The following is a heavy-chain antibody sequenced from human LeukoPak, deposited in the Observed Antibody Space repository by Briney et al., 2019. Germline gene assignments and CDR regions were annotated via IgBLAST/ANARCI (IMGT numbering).Heavy chain of an antibody. V-gene: IGHV3-21*01. CDR2: ISSSSSYI. J-gene: IGHJ4*02. Sequence: GGSLRLSCAASGFTFSSYSMNWVRQAPGKGLEWVSSISSSSSYIYYADSVKGRFTISRDNAKNSLYLQMNSLRAEDKAVYYCARDLGWDQHFDYWGQGTLVTVSS. D-gene: IGHD4-23*01. CDR3: ARDLGWDQHFDY. CDR1: GFTFSSYS.